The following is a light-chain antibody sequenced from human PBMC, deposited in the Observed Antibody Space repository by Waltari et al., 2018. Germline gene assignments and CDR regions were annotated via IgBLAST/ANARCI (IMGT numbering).Light chain of an antibody. V-gene: IGKV1-39*01. J-gene: IGKJ5*01. CDR3: QQSYSTPPIT. CDR1: QSISSY. CDR2: AAS. Sequence: DIQMTQSPSSLSASVGDRVTITCRASQSISSYLHWYQQKPGKAPKLLIYAASSLQSGVPSRCSGSGSGTDYTLTISSLQPEDFATYYCQQSYSTPPITFGQGTRLEIK.